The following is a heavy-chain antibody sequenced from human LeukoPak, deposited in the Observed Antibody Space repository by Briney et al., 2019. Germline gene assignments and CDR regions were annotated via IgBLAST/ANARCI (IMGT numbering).Heavy chain of an antibody. Sequence: PSGTLSLTCAVSGGSISSSNWWSWVRQPPGKGLEWIGEIYYSGSTYYNPSLKSRVTMSVDTSKNQFSLKLSSVTAADTAVYYCASSDILTGYYFDYWGQGTLVTVSS. J-gene: IGHJ4*02. D-gene: IGHD3-9*01. CDR2: IYYSGST. CDR1: GGSISSSNW. CDR3: ASSDILTGYYFDY. V-gene: IGHV4-4*02.